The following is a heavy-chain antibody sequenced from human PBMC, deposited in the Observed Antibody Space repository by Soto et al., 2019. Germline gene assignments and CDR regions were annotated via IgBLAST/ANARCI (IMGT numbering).Heavy chain of an antibody. Sequence: ASVKVSCKASGYTFTTYDINWVRQATGQGLEWMGWMNPNSGNTVYAQKFLGRVTMTRNTSINTAYMELTSLTSDDTAVYYCARYHYYYCMDVWGQGTTVTVSS. J-gene: IGHJ6*02. CDR3: ARYHYYYCMDV. D-gene: IGHD3-22*01. CDR1: GYTFTTYD. CDR2: MNPNSGNT. V-gene: IGHV1-8*01.